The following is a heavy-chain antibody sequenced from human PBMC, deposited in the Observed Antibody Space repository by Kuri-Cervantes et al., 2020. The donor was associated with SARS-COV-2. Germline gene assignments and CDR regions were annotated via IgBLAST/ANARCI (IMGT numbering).Heavy chain of an antibody. CDR2: ISGSGGST. J-gene: IGHJ6*03. D-gene: IGHD6-19*01. CDR3: AKCAVAGQWVDYYYYYYMDV. Sequence: GESLKISCAASGFTFSSYAMSWVRQAPGKGLEWVSAISGSGGSTYYADSVKGRFTISRDNSKNTLYLQMNSLRAEDTAVYYCAKCAVAGQWVDYYYYYYMDVWGKGTTVTVSS. CDR1: GFTFSSYA. V-gene: IGHV3-23*01.